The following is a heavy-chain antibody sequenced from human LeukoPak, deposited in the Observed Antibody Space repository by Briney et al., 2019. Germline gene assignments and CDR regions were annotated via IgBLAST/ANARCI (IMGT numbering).Heavy chain of an antibody. CDR3: ASTPVVVPADVTPFH. D-gene: IGHD2-2*01. CDR1: GFTFRSYG. Sequence: PGGSLRLSCAASGFTFRSYGMHWVRQAPGKGLEGVAFIRYGGSKEYYAESVKGRFAISRDNSKNTVYLQMSSLRAEDTAKYYCASTPVVVPADVTPFHWGQGTLVTVSS. J-gene: IGHJ4*02. V-gene: IGHV3-30*02. CDR2: IRYGGSKE.